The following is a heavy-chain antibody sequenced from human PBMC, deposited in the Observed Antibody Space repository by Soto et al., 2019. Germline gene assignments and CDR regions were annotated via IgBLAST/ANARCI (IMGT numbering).Heavy chain of an antibody. CDR3: ARVAHSSSHYYDSSGYYSGGNWFDP. CDR1: GGSISSGDYY. CDR2: IYYSGST. D-gene: IGHD3-22*01. Sequence: QVQLQESGPGLVKPSQTLSLTCTVSGGSISSGDYYWSWIRQPPGKGLEWIGYIYYSGSTYYNPSLKSRVTISVDTSKNQFSLKLSSVTAADTAVYYCARVAHSSSHYYDSSGYYSGGNWFDPWGQGTLVTVSS. J-gene: IGHJ5*02. V-gene: IGHV4-30-4*01.